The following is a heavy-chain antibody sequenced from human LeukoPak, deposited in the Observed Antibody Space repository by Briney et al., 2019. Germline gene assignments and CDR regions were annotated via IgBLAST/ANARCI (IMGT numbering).Heavy chain of an antibody. CDR2: MNPSDGST. CDR3: ARDSLQTRYSWNDEGRKNWFDP. V-gene: IGHV1-46*01. Sequence: ASVRISCKASGFTFSGYYMQWVRHAPGHGLEWMGIMNPSDGSTKYAQKLQGRVTMSGDTSTSTVYMELSSLTSEDTAVYYCARDSLQTRYSWNDEGRKNWFDPWGQGTLVIVSS. J-gene: IGHJ5*02. CDR1: GFTFSGYY. D-gene: IGHD1-1*01.